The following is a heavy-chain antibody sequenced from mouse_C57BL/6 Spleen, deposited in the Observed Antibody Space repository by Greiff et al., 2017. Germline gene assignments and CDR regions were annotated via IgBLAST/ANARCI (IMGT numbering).Heavy chain of an antibody. D-gene: IGHD1-1*01. V-gene: IGHV1-50*01. CDR3: ARAPDYYGSSPYYFDY. CDR2: IDPFDSYT. CDR1: GYTFTSYW. Sequence: QVQLQQPGAELVKPGASVKLSCKASGYTFTSYWMQWVKQRPGQGLEWIGEIDPFDSYTNYNQKFKGKATLTVDTSSSTAYMQLSSLTSEDSAVYYCARAPDYYGSSPYYFDYWGQGTTLTVSS. J-gene: IGHJ2*01.